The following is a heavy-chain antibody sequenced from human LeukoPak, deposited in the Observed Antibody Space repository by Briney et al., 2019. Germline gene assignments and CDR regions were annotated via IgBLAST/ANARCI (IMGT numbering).Heavy chain of an antibody. CDR3: ARMRSITMIVELDAFDI. CDR1: GYTFTSYA. V-gene: IGHV1-3*01. J-gene: IGHJ3*02. CDR2: INAGNGNT. Sequence: GASVKVSCKASGYTFTSYAMHWVRQAPGQRLEWMGWINAGNGNTKYSQKFQGRVTITRDTSASTAYMGLSSLRSEDTAVYYCARMRSITMIVELDAFDIWGQGTMVTVSS. D-gene: IGHD3-22*01.